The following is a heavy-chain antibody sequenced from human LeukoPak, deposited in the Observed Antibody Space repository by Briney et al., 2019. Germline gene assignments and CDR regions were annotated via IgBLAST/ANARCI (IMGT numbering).Heavy chain of an antibody. V-gene: IGHV4-59*12. CDR2: IDYSGNT. CDR1: GGSIRSYY. D-gene: IGHD3-10*01. Sequence: SETLSLTCTVSGGSIRSYYWSWIRQPPGKGLEWIGYIDYSGNTDYNPSLKGRVTMSVEASKSQVSLKLRSVTAADTAMYYCARDMFYYSSGSYFGLDYWGQGTLVTVSS. J-gene: IGHJ4*02. CDR3: ARDMFYYSSGSYFGLDY.